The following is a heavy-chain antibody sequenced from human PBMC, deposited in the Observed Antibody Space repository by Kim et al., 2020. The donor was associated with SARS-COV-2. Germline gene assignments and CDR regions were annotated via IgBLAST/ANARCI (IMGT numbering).Heavy chain of an antibody. CDR3: ARRIAAAGTGSDY. Sequence: YNPSLKSRVTIAVDTSKNQFSLKLSSVTAADTAVYYCARRIAAAGTGSDYWGQGTLVTVSS. D-gene: IGHD6-13*01. V-gene: IGHV4-39*01. J-gene: IGHJ4*02.